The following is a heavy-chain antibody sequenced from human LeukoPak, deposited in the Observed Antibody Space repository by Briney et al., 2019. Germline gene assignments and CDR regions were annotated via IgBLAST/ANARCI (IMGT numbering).Heavy chain of an antibody. CDR1: GGSFSGYY. CDR2: INHGGST. V-gene: IGHV4-34*01. J-gene: IGHJ4*02. CDR3: ARGRY. Sequence: SETLSLTCAVYGGSFSGYYWSWIRQPPGKGLEWIGEINHGGSTNYNPSLKSRVTISVDTSKNQFSLKLSSVTAADTAVYYCARGRYWGQGTLVTVSS.